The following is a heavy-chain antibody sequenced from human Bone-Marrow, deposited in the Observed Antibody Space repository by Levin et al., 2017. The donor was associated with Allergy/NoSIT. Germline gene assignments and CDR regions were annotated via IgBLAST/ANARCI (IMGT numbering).Heavy chain of an antibody. CDR2: IRGGVSST. V-gene: IGHV3-23*01. CDR3: AKNSDPGDGNNWFDP. J-gene: IGHJ5*02. D-gene: IGHD1-26*01. Sequence: GGSLRLSCAASVFTFSNYAMSWVRQAPGKGLEWVSSIRGGVSSTYYADSVKGRFSISRDNSKNTLYLEMDTLRAEDTAVNYCAKNSDPGDGNNWFDPWGQGTLVTVSS. CDR1: VFTFSNYA.